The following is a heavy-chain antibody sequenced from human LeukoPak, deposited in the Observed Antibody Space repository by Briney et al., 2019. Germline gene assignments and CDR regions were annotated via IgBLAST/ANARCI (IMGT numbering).Heavy chain of an antibody. D-gene: IGHD3-9*01. V-gene: IGHV1-18*01. CDR1: GYTFTSYG. J-gene: IGHJ3*02. CDR2: ISAYNGNT. CDR3: AKEGNNEFLTGNTKGPGAFKI. Sequence: GASVKVSCKASGYTFTSYGISWVRQAPGQGLEWMGWISAYNGNTNYAQKLQGRVTMTTDTSTSTAYMELRSLRSDDTAVYYWAKEGNNEFLTGNTKGPGAFKIWGQGKMVT.